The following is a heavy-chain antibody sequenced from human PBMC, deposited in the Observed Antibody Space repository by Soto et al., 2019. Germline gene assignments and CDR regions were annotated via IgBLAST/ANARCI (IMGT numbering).Heavy chain of an antibody. CDR1: GFTFSSYG. CDR3: AKGSLPYVAEYFQH. Sequence: GGSLRLSCAASGFTFSSYGMHWVRQAPGKGLEWVAVISYDGSNKYYADSVKGQFTISRDNSKNTLYLQMNSLRAEDTAVYYCAKGSLPYVAEYFQHWGQGTLVTVSS. D-gene: IGHD3-16*01. CDR2: ISYDGSNK. J-gene: IGHJ1*01. V-gene: IGHV3-30*18.